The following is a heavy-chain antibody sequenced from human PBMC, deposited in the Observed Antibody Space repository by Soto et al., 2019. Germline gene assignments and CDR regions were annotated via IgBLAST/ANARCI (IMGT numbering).Heavy chain of an antibody. CDR3: AKDATAMPFYAQRSFDY. J-gene: IGHJ4*01. V-gene: IGHV3-23*01. Sequence: EVQLLESGGDLVQSGESRRLSCAASGFTFSSYAMSWVRQAPGQGLEWVSVISGSGGSTYYADSVKGRFTMSRDKSQTTLYLQMNSLRAEDTTVYYCAKDATAMPFYAQRSFDYCGHGNLVTVS. CDR1: GFTFSSYA. CDR2: ISGSGGST. D-gene: IGHD5-18*01.